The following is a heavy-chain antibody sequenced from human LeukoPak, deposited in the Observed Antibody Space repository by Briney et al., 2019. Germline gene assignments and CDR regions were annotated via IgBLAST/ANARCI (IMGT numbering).Heavy chain of an antibody. CDR1: GDSVSSNSAA. CDR3: AREVGLWFGELARSNWFDP. J-gene: IGHJ5*02. CDR2: TYYRSKWYN. Sequence: SQTLSLTCAISGDSVSSNSAAWNWIRQSPSRGLEWLGRTYYRSKWYNDYAVSVKSRITINSDTSKNQFSLQLNSVTPEDTAVYYCAREVGLWFGELARSNWFDPWGQGTLVTVSS. D-gene: IGHD3-10*01. V-gene: IGHV6-1*01.